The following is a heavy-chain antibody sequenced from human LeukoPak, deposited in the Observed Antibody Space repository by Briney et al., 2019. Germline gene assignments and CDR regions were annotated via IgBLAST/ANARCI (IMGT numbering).Heavy chain of an antibody. Sequence: GGSLRLSCAASGFTFSNYAMSWVRQAPGKGLEWVSVIYSGGSTYYADSVKGRFTVSRDNSKNTLYLQMNSLRAEDTAVYYCARSIVVVTAHFDYWGQGTLVTVSS. J-gene: IGHJ4*02. CDR2: IYSGGST. CDR1: GFTFSNYA. CDR3: ARSIVVVTAHFDY. V-gene: IGHV3-66*02. D-gene: IGHD2-21*02.